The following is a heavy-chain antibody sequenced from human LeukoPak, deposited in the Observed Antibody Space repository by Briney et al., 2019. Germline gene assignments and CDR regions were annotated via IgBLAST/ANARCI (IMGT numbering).Heavy chain of an antibody. V-gene: IGHV3-30-3*01. Sequence: PGKSLRLSCAASGFTFSSYAMHWVRQAPGKGLEWVAVISYDGSNKYYADSVKGRFTISRDNSKNTLYLQMNSLRAEDTAVYYCAKDRGSGSYYTDAFDIWGQGTMVTVSS. CDR3: AKDRGSGSYYTDAFDI. J-gene: IGHJ3*02. CDR2: ISYDGSNK. CDR1: GFTFSSYA. D-gene: IGHD3-10*01.